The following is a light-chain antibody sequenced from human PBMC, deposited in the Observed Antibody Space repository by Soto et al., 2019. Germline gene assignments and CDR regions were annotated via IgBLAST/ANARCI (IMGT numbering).Light chain of an antibody. CDR1: SSDVRGYNY. V-gene: IGLV2-11*01. J-gene: IGLJ1*01. CDR2: DVS. Sequence: QSVLTQPRSVSGSPGQSVTISCTGTSSDVRGYNYVSWYQQHPGKATKLMIYDVSKRPSGVPDRFTGSKSGKTASLTISGLQAEDEADYYCCSYAGSYTYVFGTGTKVTVL. CDR3: CSYAGSYTYV.